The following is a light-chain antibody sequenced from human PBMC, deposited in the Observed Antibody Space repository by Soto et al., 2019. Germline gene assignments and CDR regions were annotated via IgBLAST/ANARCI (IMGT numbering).Light chain of an antibody. CDR2: EVS. CDR1: SSDVVNYNY. J-gene: IGLJ3*02. V-gene: IGLV2-14*01. Sequence: QSVLTQPASVSGSPGQSITISCTGSSSDVVNYNYVSWYQQHPGKAPKLMIYEVSNRPSGVSNRFSGSKSGNTASLTISGLQAEDEAIYYCSSYTSGSTPWVFGGGTQLTVL. CDR3: SSYTSGSTPWV.